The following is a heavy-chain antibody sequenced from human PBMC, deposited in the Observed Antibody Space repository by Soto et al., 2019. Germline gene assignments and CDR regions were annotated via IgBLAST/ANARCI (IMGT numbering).Heavy chain of an antibody. J-gene: IGHJ3*02. Sequence: PGGSLRLSCAASGLTFSSYSMDWVRQAPGKGLEWVPSISSSSSYIYYADSVKGRFTISRDNAKNSLYLQMNSLRAEDTAVYYCARGGRRDGYSGPRDDAFDIWGQGTMVTVSS. V-gene: IGHV3-21*01. D-gene: IGHD5-12*01. CDR2: ISSSSSYI. CDR1: GLTFSSYS. CDR3: ARGGRRDGYSGPRDDAFDI.